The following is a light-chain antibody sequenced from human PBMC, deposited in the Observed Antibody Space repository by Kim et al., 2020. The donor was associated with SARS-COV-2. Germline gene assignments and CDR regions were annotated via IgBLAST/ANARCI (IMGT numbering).Light chain of an antibody. V-gene: IGLV3-21*04. CDR1: NIGSKS. CDR3: QVWDSSSDHPYV. CDR2: YDS. Sequence: PGKTARITCGGKNIGSKSVPWYQRKPGQAPVLVIYYDSERPSGIPERFSGSNSGNTATLTISRVEAGDEADYYCQVWDSSSDHPYVFGTGTKVTVL. J-gene: IGLJ1*01.